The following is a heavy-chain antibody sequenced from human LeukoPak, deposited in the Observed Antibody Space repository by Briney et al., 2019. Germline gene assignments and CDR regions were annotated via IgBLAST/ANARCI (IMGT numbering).Heavy chain of an antibody. CDR2: INSDGSST. CDR3: ARVGYSSTWFTDY. V-gene: IGHV3-74*01. Sequence: PGGSLRLSCAASGFTFSNYWMHWVRQAPGKGLVWVSRINSDGSSTNYADSVKSRFTISRDIAKNTLFLQMYSLRDEDTAVYYCARVGYSSTWFTDYWGQGTLVTVSS. J-gene: IGHJ4*02. D-gene: IGHD6-13*01. CDR1: GFTFSNYW.